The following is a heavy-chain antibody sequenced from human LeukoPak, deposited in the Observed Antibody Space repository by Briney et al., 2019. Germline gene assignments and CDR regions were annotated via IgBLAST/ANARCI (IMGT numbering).Heavy chain of an antibody. CDR1: VFSLSTTGVG. CDR2: IYWDDDE. V-gene: IGHV2-5*02. CDR3: AHRKVDTPMGP. D-gene: IGHD5-18*01. Sequence: SGPTLVNPTQTLTLTCTFSVFSLSTTGVGVGWIRQPPGKALEWLAYIYWDDDERYSPSLKSRLTITKDTSKNQVVLTVTNMDPVDTATYYCAHRKVDTPMGPWGQGTLVTVSS. J-gene: IGHJ5*02.